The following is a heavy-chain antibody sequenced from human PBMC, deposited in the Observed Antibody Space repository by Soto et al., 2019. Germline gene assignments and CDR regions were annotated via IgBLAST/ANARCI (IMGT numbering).Heavy chain of an antibody. D-gene: IGHD4-17*01. Sequence: EAQLVESGGGLVQPGGSLRLSCTAFGFSLSSYAMDWVRQAPGKGLEWVSHISRSGSPIYYADSVKGRFTISRDNAKNSVFLQMNSLRAEDTAVYYCARVFGDYLIDAFDIWGQGTMVTVSS. CDR2: ISRSGSPI. CDR3: ARVFGDYLIDAFDI. V-gene: IGHV3-48*03. CDR1: GFSLSSYA. J-gene: IGHJ3*02.